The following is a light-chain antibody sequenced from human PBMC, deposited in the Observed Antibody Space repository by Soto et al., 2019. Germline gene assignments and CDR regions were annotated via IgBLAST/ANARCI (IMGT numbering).Light chain of an antibody. V-gene: IGKV3-11*01. CDR1: QSVSSY. CDR3: QQSSNWPPMCT. J-gene: IGKJ2*02. CDR2: DES. Sequence: EIVLTQSPATLSFSPGERATLSCRASQSVSSYLVWYQHKPGQAPRLLIYDESNRATGIQARFSGSGSGTDFTPTISRQEAEDLAVYYCQQSSNWPPMCTFGQGTKLQIK.